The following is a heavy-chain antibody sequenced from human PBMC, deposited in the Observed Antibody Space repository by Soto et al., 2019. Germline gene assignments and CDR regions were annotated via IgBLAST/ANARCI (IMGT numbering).Heavy chain of an antibody. CDR1: GFSFSTSG. V-gene: IGHV3-23*01. J-gene: IGHJ4*02. D-gene: IGHD1-26*01. Sequence: GGSMRLSCAVSGFSFSTSGMSWVRQAPGKGLEWVSGISAGGDSADYADSVKGRFTISRDNSKNTLYLQMNSLGAEDTAMYYCADSGGYYPRAYYFDYWGQGALVTVSS. CDR3: ADSGGYYPRAYYFDY. CDR2: ISAGGDSA.